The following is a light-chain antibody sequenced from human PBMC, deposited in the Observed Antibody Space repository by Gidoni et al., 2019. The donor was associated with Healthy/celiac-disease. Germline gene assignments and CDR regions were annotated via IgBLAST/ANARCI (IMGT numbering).Light chain of an antibody. Sequence: QSALTQPASASRSPGQSITITCPGTSRDVGGYNYVSWYQQHPGKRPKVMIYEVSNRPSGVSKRFSGSKSGNTASLTISGLQAEDEADYYGSSYTSSSTLVFGGGTKLTVL. CDR2: EVS. CDR3: SSYTSSSTLV. V-gene: IGLV2-14*01. CDR1: SRDVGGYNY. J-gene: IGLJ2*01.